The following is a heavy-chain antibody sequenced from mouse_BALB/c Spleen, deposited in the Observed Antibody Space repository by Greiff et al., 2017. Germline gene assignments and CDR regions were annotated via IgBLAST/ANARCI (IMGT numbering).Heavy chain of an antibody. CDR3: ARRGYGSSLYAMDY. J-gene: IGHJ4*01. D-gene: IGHD1-1*01. CDR1: GFSLTSYG. V-gene: IGHV2-2*02. CDR2: IWSGGST. Sequence: VQLQESGPGLVQPSQSLSITCTVSGFSLTSYGVHWVRQSPGKGLEWLGVIWSGGSTDYNAAFISRLSISKDNSKSQVFFKMNSLQANDTAIYYCARRGYGSSLYAMDYWGQGTSVTVSS.